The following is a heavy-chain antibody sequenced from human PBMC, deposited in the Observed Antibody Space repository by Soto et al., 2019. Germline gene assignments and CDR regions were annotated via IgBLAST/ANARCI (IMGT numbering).Heavy chain of an antibody. Sequence: PSETLSLTSTVSGDSISISSHYWGWIRQPPGKGLEWIANIYYSGSTYYNPSLKSRLTINADTSKNHFSLNLNSVTPEDTALYYCAGNYYGSGSYGSGSYYSSFDFWGQGIQVTVSS. CDR3: AGNYYGSGSYGSGSYYSSFDF. V-gene: IGHV4-39*02. J-gene: IGHJ4*02. CDR1: GDSISISSHY. CDR2: IYYSGST. D-gene: IGHD3-10*01.